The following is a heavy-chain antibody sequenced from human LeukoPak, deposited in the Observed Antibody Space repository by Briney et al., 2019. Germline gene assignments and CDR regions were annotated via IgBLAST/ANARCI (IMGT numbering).Heavy chain of an antibody. Sequence: PSETLSLTCTVSGGSISSYYWSWIRQPPGKGLEWIGYIYYSGSTNYNPSLKSRVTISVDTSKKHFFLKLKSVTAADTAVYYCARMVDSSGYYYVRYFDYWGQGTLVTVSS. J-gene: IGHJ4*02. D-gene: IGHD3-22*01. V-gene: IGHV4-59*08. CDR1: GGSISSYY. CDR3: ARMVDSSGYYYVRYFDY. CDR2: IYYSGST.